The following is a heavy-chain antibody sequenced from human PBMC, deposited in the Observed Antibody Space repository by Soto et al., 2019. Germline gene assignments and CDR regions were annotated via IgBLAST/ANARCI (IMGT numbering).Heavy chain of an antibody. V-gene: IGHV4-59*01. CDR1: GGSISSYY. CDR2: IYYSGST. J-gene: IGHJ4*02. D-gene: IGHD3-3*01. Sequence: PSETLSLTCTVSGGSISSYYWSWIRQPPGKGLEWIGYIYYSGSTNYNPSLKSRVTISVDTSKNQFSLKLSSVTAADTAVYYCARAYSGFGGDYFDYWGQGTLVTVS. CDR3: ARAYSGFGGDYFDY.